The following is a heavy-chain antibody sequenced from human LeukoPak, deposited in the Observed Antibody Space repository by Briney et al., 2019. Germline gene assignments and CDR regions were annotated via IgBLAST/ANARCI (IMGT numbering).Heavy chain of an antibody. CDR1: GGAITGSSYY. CDR2: LYYRGST. D-gene: IGHD3-22*01. Sequence: SETLSLTCSVSGGAITGSSYYWGWIRQPPGKGLEWIGSLYYRGSTYYNPSLKSRVTISADTSKNQFSLKLISVTAADRAVYYCARQYYDRTGYYYFDYWDQGTLVTVSS. J-gene: IGHJ4*02. V-gene: IGHV4-39*01. CDR3: ARQYYDRTGYYYFDY.